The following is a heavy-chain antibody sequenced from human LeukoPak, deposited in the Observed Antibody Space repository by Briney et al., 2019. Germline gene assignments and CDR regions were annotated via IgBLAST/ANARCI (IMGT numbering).Heavy chain of an antibody. CDR2: INAGNGNT. Sequence: ASVKVSRKASGYTFTSYAMHWVRQAPGQRLEWMGWINAGNGNTKYSQKFQGRVTITRDTSASTAYMELSSLRSEDTAVYYCARPYYYASGSYYPGGYWGQGTLVTVSS. D-gene: IGHD3-10*01. V-gene: IGHV1-3*01. CDR3: ARPYYYASGSYYPGGY. J-gene: IGHJ4*02. CDR1: GYTFTSYA.